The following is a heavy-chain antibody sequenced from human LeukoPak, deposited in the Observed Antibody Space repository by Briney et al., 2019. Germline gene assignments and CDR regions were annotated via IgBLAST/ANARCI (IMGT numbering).Heavy chain of an antibody. V-gene: IGHV4-59*08. CDR2: IYYSGST. CDR3: ARSAPWTTDHYDY. J-gene: IGHJ4*02. CDR1: GGSISSYY. Sequence: PSETLSLTCTVSGGSISSYYWSWIRQPPGKGLEWIGYIYYSGSTNYNPSLKSRVTISVDTSKNQFSLKLSSVTAADTAVYYCARSAPWTTDHYDYWGQGTLVTVSS. D-gene: IGHD4-17*01.